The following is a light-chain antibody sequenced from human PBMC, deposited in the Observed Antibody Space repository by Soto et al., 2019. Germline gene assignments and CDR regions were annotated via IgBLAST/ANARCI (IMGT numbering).Light chain of an antibody. V-gene: IGKV1D-12*01. CDR2: AAS. J-gene: IGKJ5*01. Sequence: DIQITQSPSSFSSSVLERFIISCRASQDIGTFLAWYQHKPGRGPKLLIYAASNLQSGVPSRFSGSGSGTDFTLTISSLHPEDFATYYCQQANSFPPITFGQGTRLEIK. CDR1: QDIGTF. CDR3: QQANSFPPIT.